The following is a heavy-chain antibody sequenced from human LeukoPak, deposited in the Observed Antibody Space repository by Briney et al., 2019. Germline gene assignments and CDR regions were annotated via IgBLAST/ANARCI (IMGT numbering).Heavy chain of an antibody. V-gene: IGHV3-7*03. Sequence: GGSLTLSCAASGFTISRHWRYRLRQAPGKGLEGVANMKQARSAQPYVHSVNGRFTISRDNTKSSRFLQRDSLRAEDTAIYYWARDKGWSADFWGQGTLVTVSS. J-gene: IGHJ4*02. CDR1: GFTISRHW. D-gene: IGHD2-15*01. CDR3: ARDKGWSADF. CDR2: MKQARSAQ.